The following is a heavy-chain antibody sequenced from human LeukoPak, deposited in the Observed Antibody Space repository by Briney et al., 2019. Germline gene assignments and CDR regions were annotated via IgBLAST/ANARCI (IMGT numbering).Heavy chain of an antibody. V-gene: IGHV3-33*01. CDR2: IWYDGSNK. D-gene: IGHD1-1*01. CDR1: GFTFSSYG. Sequence: GGSLRLSCAASGFTFSSYGMHWVRRAPGKGLEWVAVIWYDGSNKYYADSVKGRFTISRDNSKNTLYLQMNSLRAEDTAVYYCARRNGRHYFDYWGQGTLVTVSS. J-gene: IGHJ4*02. CDR3: ARRNGRHYFDY.